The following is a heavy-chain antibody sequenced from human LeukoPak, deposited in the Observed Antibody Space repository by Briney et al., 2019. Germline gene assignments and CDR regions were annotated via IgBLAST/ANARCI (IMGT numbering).Heavy chain of an antibody. CDR2: ITGNGGGT. Sequence: PGGSLRLSCSASGFTFSIYAMQWVRQAPGKGLEYVSSITGNGGGTYYADSVKGRFTISRDNSKNTLYLQMNSLRAEDTAVYYCARNYYDSSAYYYFDYWGQGTLVTVSS. V-gene: IGHV3-64*04. CDR1: GFTFSIYA. D-gene: IGHD3-22*01. J-gene: IGHJ4*02. CDR3: ARNYYDSSAYYYFDY.